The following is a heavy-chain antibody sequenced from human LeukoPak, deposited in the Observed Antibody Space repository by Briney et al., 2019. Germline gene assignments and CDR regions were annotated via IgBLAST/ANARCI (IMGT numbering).Heavy chain of an antibody. CDR3: ASQYYGSGSYAFDI. J-gene: IGHJ3*02. CDR2: INPNSGGT. D-gene: IGHD3-10*01. Sequence: ASVKVSCKASGYTFTGYYMHWVRQAPGHGLEWMGWINPNSGGTNYAQKFQGRVTMTRDTSISTAYMELSSLRSEDTAVYYCASQYYGSGSYAFDIWGQGTMVTVSS. CDR1: GYTFTGYY. V-gene: IGHV1-2*02.